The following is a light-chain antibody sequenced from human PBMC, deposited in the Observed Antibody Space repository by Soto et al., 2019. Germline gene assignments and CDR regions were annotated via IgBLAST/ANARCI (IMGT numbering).Light chain of an antibody. Sequence: EIVLTQSPATLSLSPGEIATLSFRASQSVSSYLAWYQQKPGQAPRLLIYDASNRATGIPARFSGSGSGTDFTLTISSLEPEDFAVYYCQQRSNWLITFGQGTKVDIK. CDR1: QSVSSY. V-gene: IGKV3-11*01. CDR2: DAS. J-gene: IGKJ1*01. CDR3: QQRSNWLIT.